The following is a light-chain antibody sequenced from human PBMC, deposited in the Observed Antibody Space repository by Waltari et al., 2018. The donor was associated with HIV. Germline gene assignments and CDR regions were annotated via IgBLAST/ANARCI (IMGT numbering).Light chain of an antibody. Sequence: EIVLTQSPGTLSLSPGDRATLSCRASQSVSSSYLAWYQQKAGQAPRLLIYGASSRATGIPDRFSGSGSGTDFTLTISRLEPEDFAVYYCQQYDSSPRTFGQGTKVEI. J-gene: IGKJ1*01. CDR3: QQYDSSPRT. CDR2: GAS. V-gene: IGKV3-20*01. CDR1: QSVSSSY.